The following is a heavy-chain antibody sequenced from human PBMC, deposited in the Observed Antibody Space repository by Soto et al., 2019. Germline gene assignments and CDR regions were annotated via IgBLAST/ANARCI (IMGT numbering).Heavy chain of an antibody. V-gene: IGHV1-69*06. Sequence: SVKVSCKASGVTFSSYAISWVRQAPGQGLEWMGGIIPIFGTANYAQKFQGRVTITADKSTSTAYMELSSLRSEDTAVYYCATRYCSSTSCYRSPYYYYGMDVWGQGTTVTVSS. J-gene: IGHJ6*02. CDR2: IIPIFGTA. CDR3: ATRYCSSTSCYRSPYYYYGMDV. CDR1: GVTFSSYA. D-gene: IGHD2-2*01.